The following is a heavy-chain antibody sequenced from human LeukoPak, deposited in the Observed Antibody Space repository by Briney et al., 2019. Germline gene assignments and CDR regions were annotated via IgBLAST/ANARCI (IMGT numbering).Heavy chain of an antibody. CDR1: GFIFTNAW. J-gene: IGHJ4*02. V-gene: IGHV3-15*07. CDR2: IKSKTYGGTT. Sequence: PGGSLRLSCAASGFIFTNAWMNWVRQAPGKGLEWVARIKSKTYGGTTDYAAPVKGRFTISRDVSKNTLYLQMNSLRAEDTAVYYCAKIDYWGQGTLVTVSS. CDR3: AKIDY.